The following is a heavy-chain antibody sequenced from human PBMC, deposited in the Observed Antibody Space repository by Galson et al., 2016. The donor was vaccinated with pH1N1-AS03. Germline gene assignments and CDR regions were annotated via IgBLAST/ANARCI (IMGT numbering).Heavy chain of an antibody. CDR3: AKYTIDWYEDY. V-gene: IGHV3-23*01. D-gene: IGHD6-19*01. CDR1: GFTFSTYA. CDR2: ISGADRST. J-gene: IGHJ4*02. Sequence: SLRLSCAASGFTFSTYAMSWVRQAPGKGLGWVSSISGADRSTYYADSVKGRFTVSRDNSKNTLYLQMNSLRSEDTAVFYCAKYTIDWYEDYWGQGTLVTVSS.